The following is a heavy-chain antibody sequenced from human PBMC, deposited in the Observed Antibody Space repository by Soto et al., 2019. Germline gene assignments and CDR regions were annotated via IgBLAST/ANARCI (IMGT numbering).Heavy chain of an antibody. CDR1: GYTFTSYG. V-gene: IGHV1-18*01. J-gene: IGHJ5*02. CDR2: ISAYNGNT. CDR3: ARVNRTYYDFWSGSWHWFDP. Sequence: GASVKVSCKASGYTFTSYGISWVRQAPGQGLEWMGWISAYNGNTNYAQKLQGRVTMTTDTSTSTAYMELRSLRSDDTAVHYCARVNRTYYDFWSGSWHWFDPWGQGTLVTVSS. D-gene: IGHD3-3*01.